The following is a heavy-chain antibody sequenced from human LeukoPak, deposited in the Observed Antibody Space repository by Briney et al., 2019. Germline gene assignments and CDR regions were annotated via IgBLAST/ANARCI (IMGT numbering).Heavy chain of an antibody. Sequence: GGSLRLSCAASGFTFSSYCMSWVRQAPGKGLEWVAFIRYDGSNKYYADSVKGRFTISRDNSKNTLYLQMNSLRAEDTAVYYWAKEGTTEARGLYFDYWGQGTLVTVSS. J-gene: IGHJ4*02. CDR2: IRYDGSNK. CDR3: AKEGTTEARGLYFDY. V-gene: IGHV3-30*02. D-gene: IGHD4-11*01. CDR1: GFTFSSYC.